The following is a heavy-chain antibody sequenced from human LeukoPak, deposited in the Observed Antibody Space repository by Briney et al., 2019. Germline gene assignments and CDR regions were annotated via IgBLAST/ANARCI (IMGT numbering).Heavy chain of an antibody. CDR2: IYYNKNT. CDR3: VSPRGFSYGYFDY. V-gene: IGHV4-39*01. D-gene: IGHD5-18*01. CDR1: GGSISSSSAY. Sequence: SETLSLTCTVSGGSISSSSAYCAWLRQPPWKGFEWNGSIYYNKNTYYNPSLKSRVTVSADTSKNQCSLTLGSVSATDTAVYYCVSPRGFSYGYFDYWGQGTLVTVSS. J-gene: IGHJ4*02.